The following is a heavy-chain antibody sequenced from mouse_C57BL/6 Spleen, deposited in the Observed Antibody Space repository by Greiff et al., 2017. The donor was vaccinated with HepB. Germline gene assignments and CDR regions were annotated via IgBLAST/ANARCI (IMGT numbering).Heavy chain of an antibody. Sequence: QVQLQQPGAELVKPGASVKLSCKASGYTFTSYWMQWVKQRPGQGLEWIGEIDPSDSYTNYNQKFKGKATLTVDTSSSTAYMQLSSLTSEDSAVYYCARRGDYDCWYFDVWGTGTTVTVSS. CDR2: IDPSDSYT. J-gene: IGHJ1*03. V-gene: IGHV1-50*01. CDR3: ARRGDYDCWYFDV. D-gene: IGHD2-4*01. CDR1: GYTFTSYW.